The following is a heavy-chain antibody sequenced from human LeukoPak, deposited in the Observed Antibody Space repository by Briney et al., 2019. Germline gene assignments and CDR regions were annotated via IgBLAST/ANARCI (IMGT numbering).Heavy chain of an antibody. CDR3: ARVRETYYYYFDY. CDR2: ISRSGSTK. CDR1: GFTFSDYN. D-gene: IGHD3-10*01. Sequence: PGGSLRLSCAASGFTFSDYNMRWIRQAPGEGLEWVSSISRSGSTKYYADSVKGRFTISRDNAKNSLYLQMNSLRAEDTAVYYCARVRETYYYYFDYWGQGTLVTVSS. J-gene: IGHJ4*02. V-gene: IGHV3-11*04.